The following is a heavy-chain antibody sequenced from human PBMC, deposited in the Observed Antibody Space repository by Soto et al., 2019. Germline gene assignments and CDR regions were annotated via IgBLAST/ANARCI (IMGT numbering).Heavy chain of an antibody. V-gene: IGHV4-61*01. CDR1: GGSVSRGSYY. CDR3: AKSSCGGDCYYWFDP. D-gene: IGHD2-21*02. Sequence: QVQLRESGPGLVKPSETLSLTCTVSGGSVSRGSYYWSWIRQPPGKGLEWIGYIYYSGSTNYNPSLKSRGTLSVDTSKNQLSLNLSSVTAADTAVYYCAKSSCGGDCYYWFDPWGQGTLVTVSS. CDR2: IYYSGST. J-gene: IGHJ5*02.